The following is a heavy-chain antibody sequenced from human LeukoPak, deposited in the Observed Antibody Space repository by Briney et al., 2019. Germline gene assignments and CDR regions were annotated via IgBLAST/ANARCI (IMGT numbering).Heavy chain of an antibody. Sequence: GGSLRLSCAASGFTFSSYAMHWVRQAPGKGLEWVAVISYDGSNKYYADSVKGRFTISRDNSKNTLYLQMNSPRAEDTAVYHCASELMAAAGSDYWGQGCLVKVAS. V-gene: IGHV3-30*01. J-gene: IGHJ4*02. D-gene: IGHD6-13*01. CDR2: ISYDGSNK. CDR3: ASELMAAAGSDY. CDR1: GFTFSSYA.